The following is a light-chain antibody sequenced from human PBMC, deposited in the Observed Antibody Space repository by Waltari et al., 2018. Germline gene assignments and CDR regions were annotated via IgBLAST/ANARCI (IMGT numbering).Light chain of an antibody. CDR2: WAS. V-gene: IGKV4-1*01. CDR1: QSVLYSSNNKNY. CDR3: QQYYISPLT. Sequence: DIVMTQSPDSLAVSLGERATINCKSSQSVLYSSNNKNYLAWYQQKPNQPPKLLIYWASTRESGVPDRFSGSGSGTDFTLTISSLQAEDVAVYYCQQYYISPLTFGGGTKVEIK. J-gene: IGKJ4*01.